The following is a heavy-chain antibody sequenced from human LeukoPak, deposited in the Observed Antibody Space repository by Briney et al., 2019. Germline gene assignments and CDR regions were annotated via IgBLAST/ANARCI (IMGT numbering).Heavy chain of an antibody. CDR3: AREQTRGGDLDY. CDR1: GFRFEDFW. V-gene: IGHV3-7*01. J-gene: IGHJ4*02. D-gene: IGHD2-21*02. Sequence: QTGGSLRLSCAGSGFRFEDFWMSWVRQGPGKGLEWVANIKHDGSEKDYVDSVKGRFTISRDNAKNSLYLQMYSLRVEDTAVYYCAREQTRGGDLDYWGQGALVTVSS. CDR2: IKHDGSEK.